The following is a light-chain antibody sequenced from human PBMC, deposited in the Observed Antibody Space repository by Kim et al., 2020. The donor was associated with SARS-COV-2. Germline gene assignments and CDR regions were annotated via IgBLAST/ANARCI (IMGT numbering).Light chain of an antibody. Sequence: EIVMTQSPATLSVSPGERATLSCRASQSVSSNLAWYKQKPGHAPRLLIYGASTRATGIPARCSGSGGVTEFTLTISSLQSEDFAVYYCQKNNISPRTFGHGTKVDIK. CDR1: QSVSSN. J-gene: IGKJ1*01. CDR2: GAS. CDR3: QKNNISPRT. V-gene: IGKV3-15*01.